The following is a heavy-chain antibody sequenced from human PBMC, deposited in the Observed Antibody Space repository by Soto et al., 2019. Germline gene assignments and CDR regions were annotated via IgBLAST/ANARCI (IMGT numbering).Heavy chain of an antibody. Sequence: PSETLSLTCTVSGGSISSNWWSWVRQPPGKGLEWIGEIYHSGSTNYNPSLKSRVTISVDKSKNQFSLKLSSVTAADTAVYYCARGNHYTYYYELDYWGQGTLVTVSS. V-gene: IGHV4-4*02. CDR1: GGSISSNW. D-gene: IGHD3-22*01. J-gene: IGHJ4*02. CDR2: IYHSGST. CDR3: ARGNHYTYYYELDY.